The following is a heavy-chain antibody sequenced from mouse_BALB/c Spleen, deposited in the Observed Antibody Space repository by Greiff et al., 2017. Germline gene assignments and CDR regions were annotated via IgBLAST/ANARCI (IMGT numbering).Heavy chain of an antibody. CDR2: ISSGSSTI. J-gene: IGHJ4*01. V-gene: IGHV5-17*02. D-gene: IGHD1-1*01. Sequence: EVKLVESGGGLVQPGGSRKLSCAASGFTFSSFGMHWVRQAPEKGLEWVAYISSGSSTIYYADTVKGRFSISRDNPKNTLFLQMTSLKSEDTAVYYCAGYGSSYGDYAMGYWGQGTSVTVSS. CDR1: GFTFSSFG. CDR3: AGYGSSYGDYAMGY.